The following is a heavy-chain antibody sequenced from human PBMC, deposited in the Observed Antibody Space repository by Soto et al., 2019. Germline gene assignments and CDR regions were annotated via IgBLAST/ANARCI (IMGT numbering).Heavy chain of an antibody. CDR1: GGSISSSSYY. J-gene: IGHJ5*02. D-gene: IGHD3-10*01. CDR3: ARLAGGWFDP. CDR2: IYYSGST. V-gene: IGHV4-39*01. Sequence: SETLSLTCTVSGGSISSSSYYWGWIRHPPGKGLEWIGSIYYSGSTYYNPSLKSRVTISVDTSKNQFSLKLSSVTAADTAVYYCARLAGGWFDPWGQGTLVTVSS.